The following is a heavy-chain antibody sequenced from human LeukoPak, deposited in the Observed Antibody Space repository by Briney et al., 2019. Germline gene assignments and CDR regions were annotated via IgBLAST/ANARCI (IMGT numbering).Heavy chain of an antibody. CDR3: ARDRAVVPAAADAFDI. CDR2: IYTSGST. D-gene: IGHD2-2*01. CDR1: GGSISSYY. V-gene: IGHV4-4*07. Sequence: SETLSLTCTVSGGSISSYYWSWIRQPAGKGLEWIGRIYTSGSTNYNPSLKSRVTMSVDTSKNQFSLKLSSVTAADTAVYYCARDRAVVPAAADAFDIWGQGTMVTVSS. J-gene: IGHJ3*02.